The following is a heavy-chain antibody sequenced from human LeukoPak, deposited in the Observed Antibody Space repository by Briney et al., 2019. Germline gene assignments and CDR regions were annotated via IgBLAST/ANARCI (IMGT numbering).Heavy chain of an antibody. V-gene: IGHV1-69*05. CDR2: IIPIFGTA. CDR3: ARDQSYYYDSSGPIFDY. CDR1: GGTFSSYA. Sequence: EASVKVSCKASGGTFSSYAISWVRQAPGQGLEWMGRIIPIFGTANYAQKFQGRVTITTDESTSTAYMELGSLRSEDTAVYYCARDQSYYYDSSGPIFDYWGQGTLVTVSS. D-gene: IGHD3-22*01. J-gene: IGHJ4*02.